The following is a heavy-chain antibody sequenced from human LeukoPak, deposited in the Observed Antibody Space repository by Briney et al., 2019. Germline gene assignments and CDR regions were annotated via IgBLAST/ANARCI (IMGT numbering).Heavy chain of an antibody. CDR2: ISAYNGNT. CDR3: AREMATISWFDP. V-gene: IGHV1-18*01. CDR1: GYTFTSYG. Sequence: ASVKVSCKASGYTFTSYGISRVRQAPGQWLEWMGWISAYNGNTNYAQKLQGRVTITTDTSTSTAYMELRSRRSDDTAVYYCAREMATISWFDPWGQGTLVTVSS. J-gene: IGHJ5*02. D-gene: IGHD5-24*01.